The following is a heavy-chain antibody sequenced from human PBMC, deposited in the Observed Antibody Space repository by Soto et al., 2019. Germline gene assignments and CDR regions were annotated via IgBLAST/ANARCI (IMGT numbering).Heavy chain of an antibody. CDR3: VRCCCSVGSCYACWHFDL. V-gene: IGHV1-18*01. CDR1: GYTFSDYA. J-gene: IGHJ2*01. Sequence: QVQLVQSGGEVKKPGASVKVSCQASGYTFSDYAISWVRQAPGQGLEWMGWISASTRNTDQAQNFQGRVILTLDTSTNTAYMELRSLRSDDTAVYYCVRCCCSVGSCYACWHFDLWGRGTLVTVSS. CDR2: ISASTRNT. D-gene: IGHD2-15*01.